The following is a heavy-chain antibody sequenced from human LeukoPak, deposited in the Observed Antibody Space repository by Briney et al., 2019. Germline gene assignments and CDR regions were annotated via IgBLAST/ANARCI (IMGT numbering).Heavy chain of an antibody. D-gene: IGHD3-10*01. V-gene: IGHV3-66*01. CDR2: IYTGGST. CDR1: GFTVSSNY. J-gene: IGHJ5*02. Sequence: GGSLRLSCAACGFTVSSNYMSWVRQAPGKGLEWVSLIYTGGSTYYADSVKGRFIISRDNSKNTVYLQMNSLRVEDTSVYYCYYASGSYPWGQGTLVTVSS. CDR3: YYASGSYP.